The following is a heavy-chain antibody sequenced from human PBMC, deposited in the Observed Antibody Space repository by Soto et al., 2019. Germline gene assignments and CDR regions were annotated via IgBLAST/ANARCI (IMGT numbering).Heavy chain of an antibody. CDR2: IDGNGISK. V-gene: IGHV3-23*01. D-gene: IGHD3-22*01. CDR1: GFTFGSHS. J-gene: IGHJ4*02. Sequence: EVQLLESGGGLVQPGGSVSLSCAGSGFTFGSHSMTWVRQAPGKGLEWVSAIDGNGISKYYADTVKVRFTISRDNSKNTLYQRMNSLGPEDTAVYFRAKDYEFFANWAQGTLVTVSS. CDR3: AKDYEFFAN.